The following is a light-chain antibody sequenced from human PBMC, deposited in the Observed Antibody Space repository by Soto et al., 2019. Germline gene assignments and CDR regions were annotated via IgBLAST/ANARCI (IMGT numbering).Light chain of an antibody. J-gene: IGKJ4*01. V-gene: IGKV3-20*01. CDR2: GAS. CDR1: PSVSSTY. Sequence: EVVLPQSPGPLSLSPGERSTLSCMASPSVSSTYLAWYQQKPGQAPRLLIYGASSRATGIPDRFSGSGSGTDFTLTISRLEPEDFAVYYCQQSGSSPLTFGGGAKVDIK. CDR3: QQSGSSPLT.